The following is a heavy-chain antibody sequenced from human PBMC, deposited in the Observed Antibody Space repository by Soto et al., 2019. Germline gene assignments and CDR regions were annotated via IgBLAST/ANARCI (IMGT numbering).Heavy chain of an antibody. D-gene: IGHD3-10*01. Sequence: EVQLLESGGGLVQPGGSLRLSCAASGFTCSRYAMSWVRQAPGKGLEWVSAISGSGGSTYYADAVKGRFPISRDNSKNTLYLQMNSLRAEDTAVYYCAKGLGFGELAPIYYYYGMDVWGQGTTVTVSS. J-gene: IGHJ6*02. V-gene: IGHV3-23*01. CDR2: ISGSGGST. CDR3: AKGLGFGELAPIYYYYGMDV. CDR1: GFTCSRYA.